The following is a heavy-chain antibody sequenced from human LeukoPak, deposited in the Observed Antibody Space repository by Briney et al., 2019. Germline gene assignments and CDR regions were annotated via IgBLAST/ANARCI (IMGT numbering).Heavy chain of an antibody. CDR3: AREGYYYGSGSYYIKLFDY. D-gene: IGHD3-10*01. CDR1: GYTFTSYG. Sequence: ASVKVSCKASGYTFTSYGSSWVRQAPGQGLEWMGWISAYNGNTNYAQKLQGRVTMTTDTSTSTAYMELRSLRSDDTAVYYCAREGYYYGSGSYYIKLFDYWGQGTLVTVSS. V-gene: IGHV1-18*01. CDR2: ISAYNGNT. J-gene: IGHJ4*02.